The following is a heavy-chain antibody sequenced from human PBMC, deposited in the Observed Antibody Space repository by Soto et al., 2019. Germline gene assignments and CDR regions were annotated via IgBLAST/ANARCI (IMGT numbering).Heavy chain of an antibody. Sequence: PSETLSLTCVVSGYSITSGFYWGGVRQSPGKGLEWIGSISYSAKTFYNPSLASRLSIAVDTSMNQFSLRLTSVTAADTALYYCTRGAGAPWVRFDSWGQGTLVTVSS. V-gene: IGHV4-38-2*01. CDR1: GYSITSGFY. CDR2: ISYSAKT. D-gene: IGHD3-22*01. J-gene: IGHJ4*02. CDR3: TRGAGAPWVRFDS.